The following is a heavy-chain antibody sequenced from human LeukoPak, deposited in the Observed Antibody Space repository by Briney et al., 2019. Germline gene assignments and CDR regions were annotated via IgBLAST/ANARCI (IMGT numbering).Heavy chain of an antibody. Sequence: GGSLRLSCAASGFTFNTYSMNWVRQAPGKGLEWVSSISSSSSNIYYADSVKGRFTISRDNSKNTLYLQMNSLRAEDTAVYYCAKGNVYYYDSCGYPDYWGQGTLVIVSS. V-gene: IGHV3-21*04. CDR2: ISSSSSNI. CDR3: AKGNVYYYDSCGYPDY. J-gene: IGHJ4*02. D-gene: IGHD3-22*01. CDR1: GFTFNTYS.